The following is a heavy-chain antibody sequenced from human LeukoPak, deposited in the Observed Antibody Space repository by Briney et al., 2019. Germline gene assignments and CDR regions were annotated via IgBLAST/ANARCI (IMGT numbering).Heavy chain of an antibody. CDR2: ISAGGTT. Sequence: GGSLRLSCAASGFTFSSYSMNWVRQAPGKGLEWVSTISAGGTTYFANSVKGRFTISRDISKNTLYLQMNSLRAEDTAVYYCVKTLGSGGGFDYWGQGTLVTVSS. V-gene: IGHV3-23*01. CDR1: GFTFSSYS. CDR3: VKTLGSGGGFDY. D-gene: IGHD6-19*01. J-gene: IGHJ4*02.